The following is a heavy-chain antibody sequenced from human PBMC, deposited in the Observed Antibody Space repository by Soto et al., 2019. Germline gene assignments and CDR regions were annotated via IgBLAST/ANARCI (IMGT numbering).Heavy chain of an antibody. CDR2: INPSGGST. V-gene: IGHV1-46*01. J-gene: IGHJ4*02. Sequence: GASVKVSCKASGYTFTSYYMHWVRQAPGQGLEWMGIINPSGGSTSYAQKFQGRVTMTRDTSTSTVYMELSSLRSEDTAVYYCARALGRIRYYDSSGYWNFDYWGQGTLVTVSS. CDR1: GYTFTSYY. CDR3: ARALGRIRYYDSSGYWNFDY. D-gene: IGHD3-22*01.